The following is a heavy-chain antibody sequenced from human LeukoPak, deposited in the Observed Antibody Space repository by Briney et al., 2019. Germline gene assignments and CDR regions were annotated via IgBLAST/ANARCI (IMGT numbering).Heavy chain of an antibody. V-gene: IGHV4-39*07. D-gene: IGHD2-15*01. Sequence: SETLSLTCTVSGGSISSSSYYWGWIRQPPGKGLEWIGSISYSGSTYYNPSLKSRVTISVDTSKNQFSLKLSSVTAADTAVYYCARDLGYCSGGSCCDWFDPWGQGTLVTVSS. CDR2: ISYSGST. J-gene: IGHJ5*02. CDR3: ARDLGYCSGGSCCDWFDP. CDR1: GGSISSSSYY.